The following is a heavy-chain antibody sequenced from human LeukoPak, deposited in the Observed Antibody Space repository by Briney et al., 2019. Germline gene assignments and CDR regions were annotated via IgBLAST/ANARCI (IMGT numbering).Heavy chain of an antibody. Sequence: ASVKVSCKASGYTFTTYGISWVRQAPGQGLEWVGWISTDNGDTTYAQKFQGRVTMTTDTSTNTAYMELRSLRSDDTAVYYCAREGLGELTLDYWGQGTLVTVSS. J-gene: IGHJ4*02. V-gene: IGHV1-18*01. CDR1: GYTFTTYG. D-gene: IGHD3-16*01. CDR2: ISTDNGDT. CDR3: AREGLGELTLDY.